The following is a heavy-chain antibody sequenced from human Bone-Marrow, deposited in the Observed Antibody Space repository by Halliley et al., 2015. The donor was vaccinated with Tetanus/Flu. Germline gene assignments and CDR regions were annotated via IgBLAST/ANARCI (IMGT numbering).Heavy chain of an antibody. J-gene: IGHJ6*02. CDR2: IGFDGDGT. CDR3: AHFYCSGLGYFYYGMDV. D-gene: IGHD2-8*02. V-gene: IGHV3-33*01. Sequence: VIGFDGDGTFHAVPVKGRLSISTDNSKNPLYLHMNSLRAEDTALYYCAHFYCSGLGYFYYGMDVWGQGTTVTVSS.